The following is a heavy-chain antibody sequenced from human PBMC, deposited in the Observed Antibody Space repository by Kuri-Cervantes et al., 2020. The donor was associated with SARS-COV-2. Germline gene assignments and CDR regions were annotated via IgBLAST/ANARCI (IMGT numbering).Heavy chain of an antibody. V-gene: IGHV4-4*07. CDR2: IYTSGST. D-gene: IGHD2-2*01. Sequence: SETLSLTCTVSGGSISSYYWSWIRQPAGKGLEWIGRIYTSGSTNYNPSLKSRVTMPVDTSKNQFSLKLSSVTAADTAVYYCAREETDIVVVPAAMNWFDPWGQGTLVTVSS. CDR1: GGSISSYY. CDR3: AREETDIVVVPAAMNWFDP. J-gene: IGHJ5*02.